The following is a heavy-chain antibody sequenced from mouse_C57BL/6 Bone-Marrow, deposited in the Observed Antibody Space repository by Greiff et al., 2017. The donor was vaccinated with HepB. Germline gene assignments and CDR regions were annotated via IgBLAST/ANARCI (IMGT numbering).Heavy chain of an antibody. CDR3: AREGIYDGYYDAMDY. Sequence: EVQLQQSGPELVKPGASVKISCKASGYTFTDYYMNWVKQSHGKSLEWIGDINPNNGGTSYNQKFKGKATLTVDKSSSTAYMELRSLTSEDSAVYYGAREGIYDGYYDAMDYWGQGTSVTVSS. J-gene: IGHJ4*01. D-gene: IGHD2-3*01. CDR2: INPNNGGT. V-gene: IGHV1-26*01. CDR1: GYTFTDYY.